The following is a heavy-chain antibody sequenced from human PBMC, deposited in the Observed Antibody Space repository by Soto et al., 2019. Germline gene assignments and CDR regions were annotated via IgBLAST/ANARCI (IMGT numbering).Heavy chain of an antibody. CDR1: GGSISSSSYY. Sequence: SETLSLTCTVSGGSISSSSYYWGWIRQPPGKGLEWIGSIYYSGSTYYNPSLKSRVTISVDTSKNQFSLKLSSVTAADTAVYYCARWGLNQQLAFDYWGQGTLVTVSS. D-gene: IGHD6-13*01. J-gene: IGHJ4*02. CDR2: IYYSGST. CDR3: ARWGLNQQLAFDY. V-gene: IGHV4-39*01.